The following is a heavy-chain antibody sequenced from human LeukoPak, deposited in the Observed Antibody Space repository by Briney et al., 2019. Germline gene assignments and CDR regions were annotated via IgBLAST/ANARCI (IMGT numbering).Heavy chain of an antibody. CDR2: IRYDGSNK. Sequence: GGSLRLSCAASGFTFSSYGMHWVRQAPGKGLEWVAFIRYDGSNKYYADSVKGRFTISRDNSKNTLYLQMNSLRAEDTAVYYCARDARQDYYDSSGAATYWGQGTLVTVSS. D-gene: IGHD3-22*01. CDR1: GFTFSSYG. V-gene: IGHV3-30*02. J-gene: IGHJ4*02. CDR3: ARDARQDYYDSSGAATY.